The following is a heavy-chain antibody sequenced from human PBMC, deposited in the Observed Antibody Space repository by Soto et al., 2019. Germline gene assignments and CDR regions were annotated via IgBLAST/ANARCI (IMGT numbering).Heavy chain of an antibody. D-gene: IGHD3-22*01. CDR1: GGSFSGYY. Sequence: SETLSLTCAVSGGSFSGYYWSWIRQPPGKGLEWIGEINDSGTTNYNPSLTGRVTVSVDTSKNRFSLRLSSVTAADTAVYFCARGPAYDGSGYLRYWGQGTLVTVS. J-gene: IGHJ4*02. V-gene: IGHV4-34*01. CDR3: ARGPAYDGSGYLRY. CDR2: INDSGTT.